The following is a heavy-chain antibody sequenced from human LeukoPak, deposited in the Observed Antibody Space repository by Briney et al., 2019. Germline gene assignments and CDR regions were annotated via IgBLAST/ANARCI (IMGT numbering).Heavy chain of an antibody. Sequence: PSETLSLTCTVSGGSISSYYWSWIRQPPGKGLEWIGYIYYSGSTNYNPSLKSRVTISVDTSKNQFSLKLSSVTAADTAVYYCARGYYYGMDVWGQGTTVTVPS. J-gene: IGHJ6*02. CDR2: IYYSGST. V-gene: IGHV4-59*08. CDR1: GGSISSYY. CDR3: ARGYYYGMDV.